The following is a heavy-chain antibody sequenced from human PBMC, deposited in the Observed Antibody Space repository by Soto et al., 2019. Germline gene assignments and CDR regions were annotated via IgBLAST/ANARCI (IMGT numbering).Heavy chain of an antibody. CDR1: GFTFSNAW. CDR3: ARDTGYSSGWPQVPPYGMDV. J-gene: IGHJ6*02. D-gene: IGHD6-19*01. Sequence: PGGSLRLSCAASGFTFSNAWMNWVRQAPGKGLEWVANIKQDGSEKYYVDSVKGRFTISRDNAKNSLYLQMNSLRAEDTAVYYCARDTGYSSGWPQVPPYGMDVWGRGTTVTVSS. CDR2: IKQDGSEK. V-gene: IGHV3-7*05.